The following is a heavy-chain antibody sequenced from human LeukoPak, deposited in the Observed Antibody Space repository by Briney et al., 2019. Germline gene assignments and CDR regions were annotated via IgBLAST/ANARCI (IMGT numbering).Heavy chain of an antibody. CDR3: ARDRDVAVPAAIRDYDAFDI. Sequence: SVKVSCKASGGTFSSYAISWVRQAPGQGLEWMGGIIPIFGTANYAQKFQGRVTITADESTSTAYMELSSLRSEDTAVYYCARDRDVAVPAAIRDYDAFDIWGQGTMVTVSS. V-gene: IGHV1-69*01. CDR1: GGTFSSYA. CDR2: IIPIFGTA. J-gene: IGHJ3*02. D-gene: IGHD2-2*01.